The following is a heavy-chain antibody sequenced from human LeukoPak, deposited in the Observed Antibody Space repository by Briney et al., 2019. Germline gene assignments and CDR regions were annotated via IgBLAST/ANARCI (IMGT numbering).Heavy chain of an antibody. D-gene: IGHD1-26*01. CDR2: IWYDGSNK. J-gene: IGHJ4*02. V-gene: IGHV3-33*01. CDR1: GFTFSSYG. CDR3: ARHTLGATGEGAFDY. Sequence: PGGSLRLSCAASGFTFSSYGMHWVRQAPGKGLEWVAVIWYDGSNKYYADSVKGRFTISRDNSKNTLYLQMNSLRAEDTAVYYCARHTLGATGEGAFDYWGQGTLVTVSS.